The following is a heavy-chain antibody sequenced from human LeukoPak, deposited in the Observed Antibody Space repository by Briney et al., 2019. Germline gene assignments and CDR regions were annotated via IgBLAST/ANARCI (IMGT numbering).Heavy chain of an antibody. CDR1: GGSFSNYY. Sequence: PSETLSLTCAVYGGSFSNYYWYWIRQPPGKGLEWIGEINHSGSTNYNPSLKSRLTISVDTSKNQFSLKLSSVTAADTAVYYCARVGYYDNSGYPTGAFDIWGQGTLVTVSS. D-gene: IGHD3-22*01. V-gene: IGHV4-34*01. CDR2: INHSGST. CDR3: ARVGYYDNSGYPTGAFDI. J-gene: IGHJ3*02.